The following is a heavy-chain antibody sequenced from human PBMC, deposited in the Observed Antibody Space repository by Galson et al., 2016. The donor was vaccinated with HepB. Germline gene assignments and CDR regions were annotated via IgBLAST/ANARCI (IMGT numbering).Heavy chain of an antibody. CDR1: GFSFSSYS. CDR3: AATQQLSGAFDI. V-gene: IGHV3-21*01. Sequence: SLRLSCAASGFSFSSYSMNWVRQAPGKGLESVSCISTSSKYIYYADSVRGRFTISRDDAKNSLYLQMNSLRPEDTAVYYCAATQQLSGAFDIWGQGTMVTVSS. J-gene: IGHJ3*02. CDR2: ISTSSKYI. D-gene: IGHD1-1*01.